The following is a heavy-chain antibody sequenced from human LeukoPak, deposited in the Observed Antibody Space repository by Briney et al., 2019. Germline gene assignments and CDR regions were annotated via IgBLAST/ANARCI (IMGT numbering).Heavy chain of an antibody. V-gene: IGHV1-8*02. D-gene: IGHD1-26*01. CDR3: ARGGDGTPQELHAFYYYYYMDV. CDR1: GYTFTSYD. Sequence: VASVKVSCKASGYTFTSYDINWVRQASGQGLEWMGWMSPKSANTGYAQKFQGRVTMTTDTSTSTAYMELRSLRSDDTAVYYCARGGDGTPQELHAFYYYYYMDVWGKGTTVTVSS. CDR2: MSPKSANT. J-gene: IGHJ6*03.